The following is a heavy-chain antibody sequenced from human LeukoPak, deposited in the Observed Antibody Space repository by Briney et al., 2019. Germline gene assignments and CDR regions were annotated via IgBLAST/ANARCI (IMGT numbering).Heavy chain of an antibody. Sequence: PSETLSLTCTVSGGSISSYYWSWIRQPPGKGLEWIGYIYYSGSTNYNPSLKSRVTISVDTSKNQFSLKLSSVTAVDTAVYYCAGLASGYGSPFDPWGQGTLVTVSS. D-gene: IGHD5-12*01. J-gene: IGHJ5*02. CDR3: AGLASGYGSPFDP. CDR2: IYYSGST. CDR1: GGSISSYY. V-gene: IGHV4-59*08.